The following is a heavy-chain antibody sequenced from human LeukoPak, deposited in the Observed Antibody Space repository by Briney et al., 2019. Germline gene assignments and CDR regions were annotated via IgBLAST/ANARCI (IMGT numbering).Heavy chain of an antibody. CDR2: ISAGGGST. CDR1: GFTFSSYA. J-gene: IGHJ4*02. V-gene: IGHV3-23*01. Sequence: GGSLRLSCAASGFTFSSYAMSWVRQAPGKGLEWVSTISAGGGSTYYADSVKGLFSISRDNSKNTLYLQMNSLRAEDTGVYYCVREGSWTGFFDYWGQGILVTVSS. D-gene: IGHD6-13*01. CDR3: VREGSWTGFFDY.